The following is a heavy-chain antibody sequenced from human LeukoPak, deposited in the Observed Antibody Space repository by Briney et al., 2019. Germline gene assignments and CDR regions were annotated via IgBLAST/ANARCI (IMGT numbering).Heavy chain of an antibody. CDR3: ARDDQDYYDSSGYFDY. V-gene: IGHV1-46*01. Sequence: ASVKVSCKASGYTFTSYYMHWVRQAPGQGLEWMGVINPSGGSTSYAQKFQGRVTMTRDTSTSTVYMELSSLRSEDTAVYYCARDDQDYYDSSGYFDYWGQGTLVTVSS. CDR1: GYTFTSYY. CDR2: INPSGGST. D-gene: IGHD3-22*01. J-gene: IGHJ4*02.